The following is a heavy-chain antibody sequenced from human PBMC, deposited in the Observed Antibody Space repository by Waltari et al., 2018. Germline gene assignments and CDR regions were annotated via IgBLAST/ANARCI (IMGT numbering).Heavy chain of an antibody. CDR2: VPSDGGIE. CDR1: GFTFSSFV. D-gene: IGHD6-19*01. CDR3: VREGYTSGWAGAFDF. Sequence: QVQLVESGGGVVQPGRSLTLSCAASGFTFSSFVFHWVRQAPGRGLEWVALVPSDGGIEQYIDSVKGRFTISRDNAQNTVFLQMNSLRREDTAMYYCVREGYTSGWAGAFDFWGQGTLVTVSS. V-gene: IGHV3-30-3*01. J-gene: IGHJ4*02.